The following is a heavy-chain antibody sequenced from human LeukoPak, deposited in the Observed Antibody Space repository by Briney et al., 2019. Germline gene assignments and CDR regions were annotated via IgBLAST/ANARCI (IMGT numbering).Heavy chain of an antibody. D-gene: IGHD3-10*01. CDR2: IIPILGIA. J-gene: IGHJ6*02. CDR1: GGTFSSYA. Sequence: ASVKVSCKASGGTFSSYAISWVRQAPGQGLEWMGRIIPILGIANYAQKFQGRVTITADKSTSTAYMELSSLRSEDTAVYYCASYHGSGSYYAPYYCGMDVWGQGTTVTVSS. V-gene: IGHV1-69*04. CDR3: ASYHGSGSYYAPYYCGMDV.